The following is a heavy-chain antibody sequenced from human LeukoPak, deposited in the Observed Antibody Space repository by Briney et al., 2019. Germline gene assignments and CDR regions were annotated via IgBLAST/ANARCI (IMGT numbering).Heavy chain of an antibody. D-gene: IGHD1-1*01. CDR1: GLTFSNYW. J-gene: IGHJ4*02. V-gene: IGHV3-7*01. CDR3: ARDYWRSIDH. CDR2: VNEDGSAK. Sequence: GGSLRLSCVVSGLTFSNYWMIWVRQAPGKGLESVAIVNEDGSAKYYLDSVKGRFTISRDNARNSLYLEMNSVRAEDTAVYYCARDYWRSIDHWGQGTLVTVSS.